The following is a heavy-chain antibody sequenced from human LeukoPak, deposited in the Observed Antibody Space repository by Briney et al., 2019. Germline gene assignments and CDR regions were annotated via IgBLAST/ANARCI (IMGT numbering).Heavy chain of an antibody. Sequence: GGSLRLSCAASGFTFSSYGMHWVRQAPGKGLEWAAFIRYDGSNKYYADSVKGRFTISRDNSKNTLYLQMNSLRAEDTAVYYCAKGQDYYDSSGYYLGPYFDYWGQGTLVTVSS. D-gene: IGHD3-22*01. CDR3: AKGQDYYDSSGYYLGPYFDY. CDR1: GFTFSSYG. V-gene: IGHV3-30*02. J-gene: IGHJ4*02. CDR2: IRYDGSNK.